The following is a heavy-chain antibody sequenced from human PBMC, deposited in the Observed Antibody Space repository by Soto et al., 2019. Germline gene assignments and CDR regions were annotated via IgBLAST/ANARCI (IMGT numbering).Heavy chain of an antibody. CDR1: GFTFSSYS. V-gene: IGHV3-48*01. CDR3: ARRYCSSTSCYKDY. Sequence: GGSLRLSCAASGFTFSSYSMNWVRQAPGKGLEWVSYISSSSSTIYYADSVKGRFTISRDNAKNSLYLQMNSLRAEDTAVYYCARRYCSSTSCYKDYWGQGTLVTVSS. CDR2: ISSSSSTI. J-gene: IGHJ4*02. D-gene: IGHD2-2*02.